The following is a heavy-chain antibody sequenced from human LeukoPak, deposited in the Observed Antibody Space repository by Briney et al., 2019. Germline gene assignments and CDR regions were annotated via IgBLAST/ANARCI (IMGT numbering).Heavy chain of an antibody. CDR1: GFTFSSYS. Sequence: GGSLRLSCAASGFTFSSYSMNWVRQAPGKGLEWVANIKQDGSEKYYVDSVKGRFTISRDNAKNSLYLQMNSLRAEDTAVYYCARVSSPAGYYDPFDYWGQGTLVTVSS. D-gene: IGHD2/OR15-2a*01. J-gene: IGHJ4*02. V-gene: IGHV3-7*01. CDR2: IKQDGSEK. CDR3: ARVSSPAGYYDPFDY.